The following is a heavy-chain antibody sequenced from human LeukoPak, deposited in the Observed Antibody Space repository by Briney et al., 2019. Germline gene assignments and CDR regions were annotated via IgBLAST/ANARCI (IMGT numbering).Heavy chain of an antibody. Sequence: SETLSLTCTVSGGSISSSSYYWGWIRLPPGKGLEWIGNIYYSGSTYYNPSLKSRVTISVDTSKNQFSLKLSSVTAADTAVYYCARTYYYDSSGYYSYSYYFDYWGQGTLVTVSS. CDR3: ARTYYYDSSGYYSYSYYFDY. D-gene: IGHD3-22*01. CDR2: IYYSGST. V-gene: IGHV4-39*01. CDR1: GGSISSSSYY. J-gene: IGHJ4*02.